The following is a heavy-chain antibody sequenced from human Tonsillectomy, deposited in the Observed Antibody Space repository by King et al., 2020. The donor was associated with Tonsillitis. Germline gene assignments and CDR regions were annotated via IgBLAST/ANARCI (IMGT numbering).Heavy chain of an antibody. CDR2: ISFDGGNK. D-gene: IGHD3-10*01. CDR1: GFTFNSHS. Sequence: VQLVESGGGVVQPGRSLRLSCAASGFTFNSHSMDWVRQAPGKGLEWVAIISFDGGNKYYADSVKDRFTISRDNSKNTLYLQMNSLRTEDTAVYYCARPIMGRWFGPEDYYYGMDVWGQGTTVTVSS. V-gene: IGHV3-30-3*01. J-gene: IGHJ6*02. CDR3: ARPIMGRWFGPEDYYYGMDV.